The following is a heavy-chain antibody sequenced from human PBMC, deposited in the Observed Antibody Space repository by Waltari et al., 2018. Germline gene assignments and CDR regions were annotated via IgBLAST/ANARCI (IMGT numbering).Heavy chain of an antibody. CDR2: ISSSTTYI. CDR1: GFSFMSYS. CDR3: VSGGWGFYFDY. Sequence: EVQLVESGGGLVKPGGSLRLSVGASGFSFMSYSMNWVRQAPGKGLEWVSSISSSTTYIHYADSVKGRFTISRDNAKNSLYLQMNSLRVEDTAVYYCVSGGWGFYFDYWGQGTVVTVSS. V-gene: IGHV3-21*01. D-gene: IGHD7-27*01. J-gene: IGHJ4*02.